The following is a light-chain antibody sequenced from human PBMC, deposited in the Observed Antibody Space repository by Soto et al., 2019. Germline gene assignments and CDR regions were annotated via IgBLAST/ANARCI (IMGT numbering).Light chain of an antibody. Sequence: QAVVTQEPSLTVSPGGTVTLTCASSTGAVTSGYYPNWFQQKPGQAPGALIYSTSNKHSWTPARFSGSLLGGKAALTLSGVQPEDEAEYYCLLYYGGAQLYVFGTGTKVTVL. CDR2: STS. V-gene: IGLV7-43*01. CDR3: LLYYGGAQLYV. J-gene: IGLJ1*01. CDR1: TGAVTSGYY.